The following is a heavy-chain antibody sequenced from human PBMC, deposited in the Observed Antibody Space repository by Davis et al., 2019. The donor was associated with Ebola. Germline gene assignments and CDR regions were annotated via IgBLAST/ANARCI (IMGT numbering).Heavy chain of an antibody. D-gene: IGHD4-17*01. Sequence: GESLKISCAASGFTFSSYAMTWVRQAPGKGLEWVSGISGSGGSTYYADSVKGRFTISRDNSKNTLYLQMNSLRAEDTAVYYCAKDRTTVTHYWYFDLWGRGTLVTVSS. V-gene: IGHV3-23*01. CDR1: GFTFSSYA. J-gene: IGHJ2*01. CDR3: AKDRTTVTHYWYFDL. CDR2: ISGSGGST.